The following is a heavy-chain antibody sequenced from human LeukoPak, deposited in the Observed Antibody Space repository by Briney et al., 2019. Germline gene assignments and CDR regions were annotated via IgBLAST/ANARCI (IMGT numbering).Heavy chain of an antibody. D-gene: IGHD1-7*01. J-gene: IGHJ4*02. CDR3: AVVLRETTS. CDR1: GYTFTGYY. CDR2: INPNSGGT. Sequence: ASVKVSFKASGYTFTGYYMHWVRQAPGQGLEWMGWINPNSGGTNYAQKFQGRVTMTRNTSISTAYMELSSLRSEDTAVYYCAVVLRETTSWGQGTLVTVSS. V-gene: IGHV1-2*02.